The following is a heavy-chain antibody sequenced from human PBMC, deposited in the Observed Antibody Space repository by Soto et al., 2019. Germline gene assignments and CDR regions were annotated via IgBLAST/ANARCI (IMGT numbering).Heavy chain of an antibody. CDR2: IGGSGATS. D-gene: IGHD6-19*01. Sequence: GGSLRLSCAASGFTFDSCAMSWVRQAPGKGLEWVSGIGGSGATSYYAVSVKGRFTISRDNSKNILYLEMNSLRADDTAVYYCAKGKTSGWYYFDFWGQGTLVTVSS. CDR3: AKGKTSGWYYFDF. CDR1: GFTFDSCA. J-gene: IGHJ4*02. V-gene: IGHV3-23*01.